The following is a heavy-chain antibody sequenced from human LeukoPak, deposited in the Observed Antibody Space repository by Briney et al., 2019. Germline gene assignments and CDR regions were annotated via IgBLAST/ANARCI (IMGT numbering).Heavy chain of an antibody. Sequence: PGGSLRLSCAASGFTVSSNYMSWVRQAPGKGLEWVSVIYSGGSTYYADSVKGRFTISRDNSKNTLYLQMNSLRAEDTAVYYRARSPGYCSSTSCYEIDYWGQGTLVTVSS. CDR1: GFTVSSNY. CDR3: ARSPGYCSSTSCYEIDY. J-gene: IGHJ4*02. CDR2: IYSGGST. V-gene: IGHV3-53*01. D-gene: IGHD2-2*01.